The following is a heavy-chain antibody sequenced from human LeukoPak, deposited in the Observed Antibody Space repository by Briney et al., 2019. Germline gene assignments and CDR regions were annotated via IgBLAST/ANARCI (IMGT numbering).Heavy chain of an antibody. CDR2: IDKKDKGYATTT. J-gene: IGHJ5*02. V-gene: IGHV3-73*01. CDR3: TRDSGTYNWSDP. CDR1: GFTFSGSA. Sequence: QTGGSLKLSCAASGFTFSGSAIHWVRQSSGKGLEWVGQIDKKDKGYATTTAYAASVKGRFTISRDDSINTAYLQMKSLKTEDTALYYCTRDSGTYNWSDPWGQGTLVTVSS. D-gene: IGHD1-26*01.